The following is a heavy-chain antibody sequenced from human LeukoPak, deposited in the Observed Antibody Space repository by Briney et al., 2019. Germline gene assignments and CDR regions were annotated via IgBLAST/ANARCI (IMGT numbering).Heavy chain of an antibody. CDR1: GGSVSSGSYY. Sequence: ASETLSLTCTVSGGSVSSGSYYWSWIWQPPGKGLEWIGYIYYSGSTNYNPSLKSRVTMSIDTSKNHFSLNLNSVTAADTAIYYCALDSSGWSDDSFDIWGQGTMVTVSS. CDR2: IYYSGST. V-gene: IGHV4-61*03. D-gene: IGHD6-13*01. CDR3: ALDSSGWSDDSFDI. J-gene: IGHJ3*02.